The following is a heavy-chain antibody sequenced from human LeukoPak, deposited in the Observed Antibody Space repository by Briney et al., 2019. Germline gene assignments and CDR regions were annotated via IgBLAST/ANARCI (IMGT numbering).Heavy chain of an antibody. CDR3: ARMRRYSSSWYPTDY. J-gene: IGHJ4*02. D-gene: IGHD6-13*01. CDR2: VDWDDAK. CDR1: GFSLSTSGMY. V-gene: IGHV2-70*11. Sequence: SGPTLVNPTQTLTLTCTFSGFSLSTSGMYVSWIRQPPGKALEWLARVDWDDAKYYSPSLKTRLTISKDTSKNQEVLTMTNMDPVDTATYYCARMRRYSSSWYPTDYWGQGTLVTVSS.